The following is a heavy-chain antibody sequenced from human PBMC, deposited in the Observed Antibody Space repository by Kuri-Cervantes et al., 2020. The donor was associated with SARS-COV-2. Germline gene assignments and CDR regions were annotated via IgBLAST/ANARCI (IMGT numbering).Heavy chain of an antibody. CDR2: ISGSGGST. J-gene: IGHJ6*02. D-gene: IGHD3-3*01. CDR1: GFTFSSYE. CDR3: AKGPYYDFWSGYYTTGLFDYYGMDV. V-gene: IGHV3-23*01. Sequence: GESLKISCAASGFTFSSYEMNWVRQAPGKGLEWVSAISGSGGSTYYADSVKGRFTISRDNSKNTLYLQMNSLRAEDTAVYYCAKGPYYDFWSGYYTTGLFDYYGMDVWGQGTTGTVSS.